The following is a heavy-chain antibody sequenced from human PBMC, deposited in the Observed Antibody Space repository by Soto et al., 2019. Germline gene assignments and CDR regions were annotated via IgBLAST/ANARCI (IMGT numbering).Heavy chain of an antibody. D-gene: IGHD5-18*01. J-gene: IGHJ3*02. V-gene: IGHV3-53*01. CDR2: IYSAGST. CDR3: ARDSQLWSHDAFDM. Sequence: EVQLVESGGGLIQPGGSLRLSCAASGFTVSSNYMNWVRQAPGKGLEWVSVIYSAGSTYYADSVKGRFTISRDNSKNTLYLQMNSLRAEDTALYYCARDSQLWSHDAFDMWGQGTMVTVSS. CDR1: GFTVSSNY.